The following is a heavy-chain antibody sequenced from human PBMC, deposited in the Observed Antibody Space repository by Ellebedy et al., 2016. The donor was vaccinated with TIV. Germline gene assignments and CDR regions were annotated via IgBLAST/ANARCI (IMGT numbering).Heavy chain of an antibody. V-gene: IGHV3-23*01. Sequence: GESLKISCAASGFTFSSYAMSWVRQAPGKGLEWVSAISGSGGSTYYADSVKGRFTISRDNSKNTLYLQMNSLRAKDTAVYYCAKDPTDWGRSGYWYFDLWGRGTLVTVSS. CDR3: AKDPTDWGRSGYWYFDL. CDR1: GFTFSSYA. D-gene: IGHD7-27*01. CDR2: ISGSGGST. J-gene: IGHJ2*01.